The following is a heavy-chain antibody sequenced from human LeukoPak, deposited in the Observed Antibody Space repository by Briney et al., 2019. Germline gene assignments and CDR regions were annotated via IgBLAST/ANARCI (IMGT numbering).Heavy chain of an antibody. CDR1: GFTVSSNY. CDR3: ARVSVGAPSWYFDL. V-gene: IGHV3-53*01. D-gene: IGHD4-17*01. CDR2: IYSGGST. Sequence: PRGSLRLSCAASGFTVSSNYMSSVRQAPGKGLEWVSIIYSGGSTYYADSVKGRFTVSRDNSKNTLYLQMNSLRAEDTALYYCARVSVGAPSWYFDLWGRGNLDPVSS. J-gene: IGHJ2*01.